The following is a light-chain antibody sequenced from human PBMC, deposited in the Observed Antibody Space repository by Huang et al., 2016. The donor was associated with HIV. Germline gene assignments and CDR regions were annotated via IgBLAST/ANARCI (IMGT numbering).Light chain of an antibody. CDR3: QQYDSSPVT. J-gene: IGKJ4*01. CDR2: GAS. V-gene: IGKV3-20*01. CDR1: QSVSSNY. Sequence: EIVLTQSPDTLSLSPGDRATLSCRASQSVSSNYLDWYKQNPGQAPRLLIYGASRRATGVPDRFSGSGSGTDFTLTISRLDPEDFAMYYCQQYDSSPVTFGGGTKVEMK.